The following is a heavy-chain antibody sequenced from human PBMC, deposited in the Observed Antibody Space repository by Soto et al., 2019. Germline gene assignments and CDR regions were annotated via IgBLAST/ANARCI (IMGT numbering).Heavy chain of an antibody. J-gene: IGHJ6*02. CDR1: GGSISSGGYY. CDR3: ARDRGSTAEYYYYYYGMDV. Sequence: QVQLQESGPGLVKPSQTLSLTCTVSGGSISSGGYYWSWIRQHPGKGLEWIGYIYYSGSTYYNPSLKSRVTISVDTSKNQFSLKLSSVTAADTAVYYCARDRGSTAEYYYYYYGMDVWGQGTTVTVSS. V-gene: IGHV4-31*03. CDR2: IYYSGST. D-gene: IGHD3-16*01.